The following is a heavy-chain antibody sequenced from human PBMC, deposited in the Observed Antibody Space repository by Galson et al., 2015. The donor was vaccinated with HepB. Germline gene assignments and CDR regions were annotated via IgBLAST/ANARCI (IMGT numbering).Heavy chain of an antibody. CDR2: IWYDGSNK. CDR3: ARGIVYGGNRDAFDI. V-gene: IGHV3-33*01. Sequence: SLRLSCAASGFTFSSYGMHWVRQAPGKGLEWVAVIWYDGSNKYYADSVKGRFTISRDNSKNTLYLQMNSLRAEDTAVYYCARGIVYGGNRDAFDIWGQGTMVTVSS. J-gene: IGHJ3*02. CDR1: GFTFSSYG. D-gene: IGHD4-23*01.